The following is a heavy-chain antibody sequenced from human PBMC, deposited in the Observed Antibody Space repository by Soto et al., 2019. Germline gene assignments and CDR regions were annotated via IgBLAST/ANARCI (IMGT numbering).Heavy chain of an antibody. Sequence: EVQLLESVGSLVQPGGSLRLSCAASGFTFSHYAMNWVRQAPGKGLEWVSGISGSGDSTYYADSVKGRLTVSRDNSKNTLYLQMNCLRAEDTAVYYCAKAYHYGMDVWGQGTTVTVSS. J-gene: IGHJ6*02. CDR1: GFTFSHYA. V-gene: IGHV3-23*01. CDR3: AKAYHYGMDV. CDR2: ISGSGDST.